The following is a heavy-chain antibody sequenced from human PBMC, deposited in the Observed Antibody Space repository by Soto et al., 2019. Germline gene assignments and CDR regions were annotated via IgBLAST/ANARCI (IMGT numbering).Heavy chain of an antibody. CDR1: GFTSSSYG. V-gene: IGHV3-30*18. Sequence: GGSLRLSCAASGFTSSSYGMHWVRQAPGKGLEWVAVISYDGSNKYYADSVKGRFTISRDNSKNTLYLQMNSLRAEDTAVYYCAKDQYYYGMDVWGQGTTVTVSS. CDR2: ISYDGSNK. J-gene: IGHJ6*02. CDR3: AKDQYYYGMDV.